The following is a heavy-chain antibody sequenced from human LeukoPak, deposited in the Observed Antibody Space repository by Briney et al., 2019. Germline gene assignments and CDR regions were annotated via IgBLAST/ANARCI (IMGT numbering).Heavy chain of an antibody. CDR2: IKGDGSAK. J-gene: IGHJ4*02. CDR3: ARLALSRTWFDDF. CDR1: GFTFSGYW. D-gene: IGHD6-13*01. V-gene: IGHV3-7*01. Sequence: PGGSLRLSCAASGFTFSGYWMSWVRQAPGKGLEWVANIKGDGSAKYYVDSVKGRFTITRDNAKSSLFLQMNSLRAEDTAVYYCARLALSRTWFDDFWGQGTLVTVSS.